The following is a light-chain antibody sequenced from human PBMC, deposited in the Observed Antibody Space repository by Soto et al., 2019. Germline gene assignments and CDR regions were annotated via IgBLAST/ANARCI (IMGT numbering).Light chain of an antibody. V-gene: IGLV1-40*01. CDR3: QSSDSSLSGSSHV. CDR2: GNS. Sequence: QSVLTQPPSVSGAPGQRVTISCTGSSSNIGAGYDVHWYQQLPGTAPKLLIYGNSNRPSGVPDRFSGSKSGTSASLAITGLQAEDEVDYYCQSSDSSLSGSSHVFGTGTNVNVL. CDR1: SSNIGAGYD. J-gene: IGLJ1*01.